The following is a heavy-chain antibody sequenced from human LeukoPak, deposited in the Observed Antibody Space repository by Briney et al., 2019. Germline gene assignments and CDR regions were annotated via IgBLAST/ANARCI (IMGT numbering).Heavy chain of an antibody. J-gene: IGHJ4*02. CDR2: TAGADDVI. Sequence: GGSLRLSCAVSGLXFSDSRIIWVRQAPEKRLEWVAVTAGADDVIQYADSVKGRFTISRDNAKNSLYLQMNSLRAEDTAVYYCARWPFPDSSGSYWGQGTLVTASS. V-gene: IGHV3-21*01. D-gene: IGHD3-22*01. CDR3: ARWPFPDSSGSY. CDR1: GLXFSDSR.